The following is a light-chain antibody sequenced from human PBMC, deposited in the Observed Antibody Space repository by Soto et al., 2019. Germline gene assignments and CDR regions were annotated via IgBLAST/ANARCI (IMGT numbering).Light chain of an antibody. J-gene: IGKJ1*01. Sequence: DIQMTQSPSTLSASVGDRVTITCRASQNINNWLAWYQQKPGKAPKLLIYDASTLESGVLSRFSGSGSGTEFTLTISSQQPDDFATYYCQHYSLDSTFGQGTKVDIK. CDR1: QNINNW. V-gene: IGKV1-5*01. CDR2: DAS. CDR3: QHYSLDST.